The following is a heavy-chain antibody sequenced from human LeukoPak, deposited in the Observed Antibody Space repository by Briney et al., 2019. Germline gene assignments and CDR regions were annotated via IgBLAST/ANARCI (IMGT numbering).Heavy chain of an antibody. CDR1: GFTFSSYG. Sequence: PGGSLRLSRAASGFTFSSYGMHWVRQAPGKGLEWVAVISYDGSNKYYADSVKGRFTISRDNSKNTLYLQMNSLRAEDTAVYYCAKDLLGSVDYWGQGTLVTVSS. V-gene: IGHV3-30*18. J-gene: IGHJ4*02. D-gene: IGHD3-16*01. CDR3: AKDLLGSVDY. CDR2: ISYDGSNK.